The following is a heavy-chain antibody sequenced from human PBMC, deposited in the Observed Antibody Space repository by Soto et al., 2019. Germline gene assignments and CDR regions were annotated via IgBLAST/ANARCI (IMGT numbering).Heavy chain of an antibody. Sequence: SETLSLTCTLSGASITSTTYFWAWIRQPPGKGLEWVGSIYYSGRTYYNPSLRSRVTISVDRSKNQFSLTMSSVTAADTAVYYCETNLPRTGRFDYWGQGTSVTVSS. J-gene: IGHJ4*02. CDR3: ETNLPRTGRFDY. CDR2: IYYSGRT. V-gene: IGHV4-39*01. CDR1: GASITSTTYF.